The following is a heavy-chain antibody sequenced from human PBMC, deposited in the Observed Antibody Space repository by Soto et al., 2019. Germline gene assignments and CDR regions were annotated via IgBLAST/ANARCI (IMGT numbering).Heavy chain of an antibody. J-gene: IGHJ4*02. Sequence: GGSLRLSCAASGFTFDDYAMHWVRQAPGKGLEWVSGISWNSGSIGYADSVKGRFTISVDTSKNQFSLKLSSVTAADTAVYYCAREGGITGTSCSRHLDYWGQGTLVTVSS. CDR1: GFTFDDYA. CDR2: ISWNSGSI. D-gene: IGHD1-20*01. CDR3: AREGGITGTSCSRHLDY. V-gene: IGHV3-9*01.